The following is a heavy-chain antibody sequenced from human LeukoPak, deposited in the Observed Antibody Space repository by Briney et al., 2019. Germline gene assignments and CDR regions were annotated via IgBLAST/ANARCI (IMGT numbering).Heavy chain of an antibody. V-gene: IGHV3-33*08. J-gene: IGHJ6*02. Sequence: GGSLRLSCAASGFTFSSYWMNWARQAPGKGLEWVAVIWYDGSNKYYADSVKGRFTISRDNSKNTLYLQMNSLRAEDTAVYYCAREVTIFGVVTHYGMDVWGQGTTVTVSS. CDR3: AREVTIFGVVTHYGMDV. D-gene: IGHD3-3*01. CDR2: IWYDGSNK. CDR1: GFTFSSYW.